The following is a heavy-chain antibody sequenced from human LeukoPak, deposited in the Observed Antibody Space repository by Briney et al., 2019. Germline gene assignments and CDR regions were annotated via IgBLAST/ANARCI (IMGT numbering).Heavy chain of an antibody. V-gene: IGHV4-59*08. CDR1: GGSISSYY. Sequence: SETLSLTCTVSGGSISSYYWSWIRQPPGKGLEWIAYIYYSGSTNYNPSLKGRVTISVDTSRNQFSLKLRSVTAADTALYYCARLHTAMLYFDYWGQGTLVTVSP. CDR3: ARLHTAMLYFDY. CDR2: IYYSGST. J-gene: IGHJ4*02. D-gene: IGHD5-18*01.